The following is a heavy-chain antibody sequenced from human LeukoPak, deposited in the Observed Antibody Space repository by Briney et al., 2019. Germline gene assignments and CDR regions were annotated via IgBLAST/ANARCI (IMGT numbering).Heavy chain of an antibody. J-gene: IGHJ4*02. CDR3: ARIDGSGLD. Sequence: GGSLRLSPAASRHTANGLVVKCVRQAPGKGLEYVSGISSNGGSTYYANSVKGRFTISRDNSKNRLYLQMGSLRAEDMAVYHSARIDGSGLDWGQGTLVTVSS. V-gene: IGHV3-64*01. CDR1: RHTANGLV. CDR2: ISSNGGST. D-gene: IGHD5-24*01.